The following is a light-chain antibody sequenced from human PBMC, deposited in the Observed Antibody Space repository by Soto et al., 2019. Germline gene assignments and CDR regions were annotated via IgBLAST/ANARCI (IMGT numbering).Light chain of an antibody. V-gene: IGLV2-14*01. CDR1: TRDIAGYNY. Sequence: QSVLTQPASVSGSLGQWITISCTGTTRDIAGYNYISWYQQLPGKAPKLMIYQVTIRPSGICNRFSCSKSGNTASLAIYGLKAEDEADYYCTSFSSSTYLYVFGTGTTVTVL. CDR2: QVT. CDR3: TSFSSSTYLYV. J-gene: IGLJ1*01.